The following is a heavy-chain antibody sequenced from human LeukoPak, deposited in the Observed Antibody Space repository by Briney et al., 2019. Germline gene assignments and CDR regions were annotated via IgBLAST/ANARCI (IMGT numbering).Heavy chain of an antibody. CDR1: GFSLSTSGVG. D-gene: IGHD6-19*01. J-gene: IGHJ5*02. Sequence: SGPTLVNPQTLTRTCTFSGFSLSTSGVGVAWIRQPPGKALEWLALIYWDDDKRYSPSLKNRLTITKDTSKNQVVLTMTNMDPVDTATYYCAQASGWPDYNWFDPWGQGTLVTVSS. V-gene: IGHV2-5*02. CDR3: AQASGWPDYNWFDP. CDR2: IYWDDDK.